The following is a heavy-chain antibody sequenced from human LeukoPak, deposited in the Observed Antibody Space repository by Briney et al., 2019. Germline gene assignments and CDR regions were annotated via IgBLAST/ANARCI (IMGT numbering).Heavy chain of an antibody. CDR2: ISSSSSYI. D-gene: IGHD6-6*01. CDR1: GFTFSSYS. Sequence: PGGSLRLSCAASGFTFSSYSMNWVRQAPGKGLEWVSSISSSSSYIYYADSVKGRFTISRDNAKNSLYLQMNSLRAEDTAVYYCARDHVRRSSSSGLDVWGKGTTVTVSS. V-gene: IGHV3-21*01. J-gene: IGHJ6*04. CDR3: ARDHVRRSSSSGLDV.